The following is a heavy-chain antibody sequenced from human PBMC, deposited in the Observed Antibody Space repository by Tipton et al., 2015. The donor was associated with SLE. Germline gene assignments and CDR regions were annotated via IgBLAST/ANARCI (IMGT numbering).Heavy chain of an antibody. CDR2: ISSSSSFI. CDR3: TRDWVNLAFDI. CDR1: GFSLDAYT. Sequence: GSLRLSCEVSGFSLDAYTMNWVRPAPGKGLEWISSISSSSSFIYYGASVKGRFTVSRDNSKNTLYLQMNSLRDEDKAVYYCTRDWVNLAFDIWGQGTMVTVSS. D-gene: IGHD1-14*01. V-gene: IGHV3-21*01. J-gene: IGHJ3*02.